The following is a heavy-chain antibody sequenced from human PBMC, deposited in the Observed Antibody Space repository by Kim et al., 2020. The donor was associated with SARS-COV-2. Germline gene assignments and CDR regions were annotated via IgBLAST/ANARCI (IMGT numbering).Heavy chain of an antibody. J-gene: IGHJ6*02. V-gene: IGHV3-21*01. CDR3: ARGGRSGYSDDAYYYYGMDV. CDR1: GFTFSSYS. CDR2: ISSSSSYI. D-gene: IGHD3-22*01. Sequence: GGSLRLSCAASGFTFSSYSMNWVRQAPGKGLEWVSSISSSSSYIYYADSVKGRFTISRDNAKNSLYLQMNSLRAEDTAVYYCARGGRSGYSDDAYYYYGMDVWGQGTTVTVSS.